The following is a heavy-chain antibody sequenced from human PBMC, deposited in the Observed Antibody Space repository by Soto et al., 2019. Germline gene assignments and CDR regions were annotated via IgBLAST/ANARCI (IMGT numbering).Heavy chain of an antibody. CDR3: ARRIAAAGGYYYYAFDV. V-gene: IGHV5-10-1*01. D-gene: IGHD6-13*01. J-gene: IGHJ6*02. Sequence: GESLKISCKGSGYNFDTYWINWVRQTPGKGLEWMGRIDPIDPKTKYSPSLEGHITISVDKSISTTYLQWSSLKASDTAIYYCARRIAAAGGYYYYAFDVWGQGTAVTVSS. CDR1: GYNFDTYW. CDR2: IDPIDPKT.